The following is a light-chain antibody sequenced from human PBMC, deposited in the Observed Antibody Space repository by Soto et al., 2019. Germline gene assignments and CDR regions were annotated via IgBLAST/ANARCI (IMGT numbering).Light chain of an antibody. V-gene: IGLV1-40*01. J-gene: IGLJ3*02. Sequence: QPVLTQPPSVSGAPGQRVTISCTGSSSNIGAGYDVHWYQQLPGTAPKLLIYGNSNRPSGVPDRFSGSKSGTSASLAITGLQAEDEADYYCQSYDSRNWVFGGGTKLTVL. CDR1: SSNIGAGYD. CDR2: GNS. CDR3: QSYDSRNWV.